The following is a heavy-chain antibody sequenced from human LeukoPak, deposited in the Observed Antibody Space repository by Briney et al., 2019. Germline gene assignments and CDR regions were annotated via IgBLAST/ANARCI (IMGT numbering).Heavy chain of an antibody. CDR2: ISSSSSYI. CDR3: ARVGCSGGRCPGYGMDV. V-gene: IGHV3-21*01. Sequence: PGGSLRLSCAASGFTFSSYSMNWVRRAPGKGLEWVSSISSSSSYIYYADSVKGRFTISRDNAKNSLYLQMNSLRVEDTAVYYCARVGCSGGRCPGYGMDVWGQGTTVTVSS. D-gene: IGHD2-15*01. J-gene: IGHJ6*02. CDR1: GFTFSSYS.